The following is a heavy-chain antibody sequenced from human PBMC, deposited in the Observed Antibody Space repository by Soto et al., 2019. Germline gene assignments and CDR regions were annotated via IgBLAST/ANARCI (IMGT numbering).Heavy chain of an antibody. J-gene: IGHJ2*01. CDR2: IYHTGTT. CDR3: ARSAYGDYSHYYFDL. V-gene: IGHV4-4*02. D-gene: IGHD4-17*01. CDR1: GGSVSRSNW. Sequence: QVQLQESGPGLVNPSGTLSLTCAVSGGSVSRSNWWSWVRQPPGKGLEWIGDIYHTGTTNYKSSLKNRVTMSLDRPKNQFSLEVISVTAADTAVYYCARSAYGDYSHYYFDLWGRGTLVTVSS.